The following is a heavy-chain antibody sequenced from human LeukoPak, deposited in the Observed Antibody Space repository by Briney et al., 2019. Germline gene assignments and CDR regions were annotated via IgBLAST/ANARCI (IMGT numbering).Heavy chain of an antibody. CDR1: GYTFTGYY. D-gene: IGHD2-2*01. Sequence: ASVKVSCKASGYTFTGYYMHWVRQAPGQGLEWMGWINPNSGGTNYAQKFQGRVTMTRDTSISTAYMELSRLRSDDTAVYYCARVVNSYYGMDVWGQGTTVTVSS. V-gene: IGHV1-2*02. J-gene: IGHJ6*02. CDR3: ARVVNSYYGMDV. CDR2: INPNSGGT.